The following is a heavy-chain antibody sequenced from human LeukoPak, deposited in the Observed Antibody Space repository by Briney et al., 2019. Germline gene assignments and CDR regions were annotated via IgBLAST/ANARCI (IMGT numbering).Heavy chain of an antibody. Sequence: ASVKVSCKASGYTFTSYYMHWVRQAPGQGLEWMGIINPSGGSTSYAQKFQGSVTMTRDTSTSTVYMELSSLRSEDTAVYYCARARTAAAGTRRGYNWFDPWGQGTLVTVSS. D-gene: IGHD6-13*01. V-gene: IGHV1-46*01. CDR1: GYTFTSYY. CDR3: ARARTAAAGTRRGYNWFDP. J-gene: IGHJ5*02. CDR2: INPSGGST.